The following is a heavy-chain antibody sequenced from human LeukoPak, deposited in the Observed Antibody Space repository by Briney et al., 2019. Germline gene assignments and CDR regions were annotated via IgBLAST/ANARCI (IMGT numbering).Heavy chain of an antibody. CDR1: GFLVSNNH. V-gene: IGHV3-66*01. D-gene: IGHD2-15*01. CDR3: ARDPGYCSRGHCYSYDY. J-gene: IGHJ4*02. CDR2: IYTDGDT. Sequence: PGGSLRLSCAASGFLVSNNHMSWVRQSPGKGLEWVSVIYTDGDTYYSDSVRGRFTISRDNSKNTVYLQMNNLRAEDTSVYYCARDPGYCSRGHCYSYDYWGQGTLVTVSS.